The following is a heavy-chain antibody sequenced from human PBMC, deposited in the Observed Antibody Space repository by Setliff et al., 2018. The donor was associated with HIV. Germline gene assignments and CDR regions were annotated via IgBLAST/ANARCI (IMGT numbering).Heavy chain of an antibody. CDR2: MNPNSGNT. V-gene: IGHV1-8*03. CDR3: ARVRLSMARGPFDAFDI. Sequence: GASVKVSCKASGYTFTSYNINWVRQATGQGLEWVQQATGQGLEWMGWMNPNSGNTDYAQKFQGRVTITRNTSISTAYMELSSLRSEDTAVYYCARVRLSMARGPFDAFDIWGQGTMVTVSS. J-gene: IGHJ3*02. D-gene: IGHD3-10*01. CDR1: GYTFTSYN.